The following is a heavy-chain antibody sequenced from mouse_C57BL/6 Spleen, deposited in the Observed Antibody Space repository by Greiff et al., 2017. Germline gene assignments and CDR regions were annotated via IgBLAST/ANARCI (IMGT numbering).Heavy chain of an antibody. V-gene: IGHV1-7*01. Sequence: VQLQQSGAELAKPGASVKLSCKASGYTFTSYWMHWVKQRPGQGLEWIGYINPSSGYTKYNQKFKDKATLTADKSSSTAYMQLSSLTYEDSAVYYCASIYYSSLGAMDYWGQGTSVTVSS. D-gene: IGHD2-5*01. CDR2: INPSSGYT. CDR1: GYTFTSYW. CDR3: ASIYYSSLGAMDY. J-gene: IGHJ4*01.